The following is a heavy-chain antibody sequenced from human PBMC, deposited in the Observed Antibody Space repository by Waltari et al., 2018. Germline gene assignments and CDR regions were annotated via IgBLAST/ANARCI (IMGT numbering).Heavy chain of an antibody. CDR3: ARGANYYGSGSYGKRNRYYDYYGMDV. CDR1: GGSFSGYY. V-gene: IGHV4-34*01. D-gene: IGHD3-10*01. CDR2: INHSGST. J-gene: IGHJ6*02. Sequence: QVQLQQWGAGLLKPSETLSLTCAVYGGSFSGYYWSWIRQPPGKGLEWIGEINHSGSTNYNPSLKSRVTISVDTSKNQCALKLSAVTAADTAVYYCARGANYYGSGSYGKRNRYYDYYGMDVWGQGTTVTVSS.